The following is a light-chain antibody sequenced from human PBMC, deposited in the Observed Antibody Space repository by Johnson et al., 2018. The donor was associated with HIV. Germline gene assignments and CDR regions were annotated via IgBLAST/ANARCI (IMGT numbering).Light chain of an antibody. Sequence: QSVLTQPPSVSAAPGQKVTISCSGSSSNIGNNYASWYQQLPGTAPKILIHENNKRPSGIPDRFSGSKSGTSATLGITGLQTGDEADYYCGTWDSSLNTFGFGTGTRVTVL. CDR2: ENN. J-gene: IGLJ1*01. CDR1: SSNIGNNY. CDR3: GTWDSSLNTFG. V-gene: IGLV1-51*02.